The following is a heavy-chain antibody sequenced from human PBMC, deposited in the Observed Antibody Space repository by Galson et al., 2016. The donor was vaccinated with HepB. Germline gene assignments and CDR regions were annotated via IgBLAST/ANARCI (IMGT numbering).Heavy chain of an antibody. Sequence: LRLSCATSGFTFGSYEMHWVRQPPGKGLEWVAIISFDGSGEKHADSVKGRFTISRDNFQNTLFLQMSSLRVEDTAVYYCARDPPGSDYGLDVWGKGTTVTVSS. J-gene: IGHJ6*04. CDR3: ARDPPGSDYGLDV. CDR2: ISFDGSGE. CDR1: GFTFGSYE. V-gene: IGHV3-33*01.